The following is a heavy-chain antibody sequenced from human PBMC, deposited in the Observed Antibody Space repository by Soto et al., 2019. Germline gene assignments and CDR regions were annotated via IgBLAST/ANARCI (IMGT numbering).Heavy chain of an antibody. J-gene: IGHJ4*02. D-gene: IGHD3-22*01. Sequence: GSLRLSCTASGFTFSDYYMSWIRQAPGKGLEWISYISSNSNYKNHADSVRGRFTISRDNAKNSLYLQMNGLRAEDTAVYYCARATGYYHTSGSDSWGQGTLVTVYS. CDR1: GFTFSDYY. CDR3: ARATGYYHTSGSDS. CDR2: ISSNSNYK. V-gene: IGHV3-11*06.